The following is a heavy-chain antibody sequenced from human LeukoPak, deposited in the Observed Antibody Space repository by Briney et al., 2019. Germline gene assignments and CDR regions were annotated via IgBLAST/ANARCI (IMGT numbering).Heavy chain of an antibody. CDR1: GFTFSSYS. Sequence: GGSLRLSCAASGFTFSSYSMNWVRQAPGKGLEWVSSISSSSSYIYYADSVKGRFTISRDNAKNSLYLQMNSLRAEDTAVYYCARVSPGVGAFDIWGQGTMVTVSS. D-gene: IGHD3-3*01. CDR3: ARVSPGVGAFDI. CDR2: ISSSSSYI. J-gene: IGHJ3*02. V-gene: IGHV3-21*01.